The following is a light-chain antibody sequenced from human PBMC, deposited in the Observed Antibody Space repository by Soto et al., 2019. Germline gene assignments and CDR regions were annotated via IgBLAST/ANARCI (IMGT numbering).Light chain of an antibody. J-gene: IGLJ1*01. CDR2: EVY. V-gene: IGLV2-14*01. Sequence: QSALTQPASVSGSPGQSITISCTGTDTDVGTFNYVSWYQQYPGKAPKTIISEVYNRPPGVSDRFSGSKSGNTASLTISGLQAEDEADYYCCSFTGSGSYVFGPGTKLTVL. CDR1: DTDVGTFNY. CDR3: CSFTGSGSYV.